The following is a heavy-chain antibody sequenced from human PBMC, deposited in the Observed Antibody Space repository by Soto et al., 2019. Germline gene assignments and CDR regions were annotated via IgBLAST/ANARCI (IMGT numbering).Heavy chain of an antibody. CDR3: ARGYYDYVWGSYRPYYYYYGMDV. Sequence: ASVKVSCKASGGTFSSYAISWVRQAPGQGLEWMGGIIPIFGTANYARKFQGRVTITADESPSTAYVELSSLRSEDTAVYYCARGYYDYVWGSYRPYYYYYGMDVWGQGTTVTVSS. J-gene: IGHJ6*02. D-gene: IGHD3-16*02. V-gene: IGHV1-69*13. CDR2: IIPIFGTA. CDR1: GGTFSSYA.